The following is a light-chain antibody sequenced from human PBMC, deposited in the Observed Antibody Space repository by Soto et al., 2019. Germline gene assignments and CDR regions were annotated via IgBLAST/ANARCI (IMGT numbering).Light chain of an antibody. Sequence: QSVLTQPPSASGTPGQRVSISCSGSSSNIGRNNVNWYQQLPGTAPKLLIFTNSHRPSGVPDIFSGSKSGTSASLAISGLQSEDEADYYCATWNDSLNGVAFGGGTKLTVL. J-gene: IGLJ2*01. CDR3: ATWNDSLNGVA. CDR1: SSNIGRNN. V-gene: IGLV1-44*01. CDR2: TNS.